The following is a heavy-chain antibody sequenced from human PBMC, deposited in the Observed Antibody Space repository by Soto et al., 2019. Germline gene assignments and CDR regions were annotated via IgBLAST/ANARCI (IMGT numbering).Heavy chain of an antibody. Sequence: GASVKVSCKASGGTFTSYYMHWVRQAPGQGLEWMGIINPSGGSTSYAQKFQGRVTMTRDTSTSTVCRGLSRLRSEATAVYYCARYSSSLNYNFDYWGQGTLVTVSS. CDR2: INPSGGST. V-gene: IGHV1-46*01. J-gene: IGHJ4*02. CDR3: ARYSSSLNYNFDY. CDR1: GGTFTSYY. D-gene: IGHD6-6*01.